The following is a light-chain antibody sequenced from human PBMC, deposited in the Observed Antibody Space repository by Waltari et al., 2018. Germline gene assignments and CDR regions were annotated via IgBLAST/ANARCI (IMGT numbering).Light chain of an antibody. Sequence: EMVLTQSPATLSLSPGERATLSCGASQSVNSNFLAWYQQRPGLAPRLLIYDASIRATGIPDRFSGSGSGTDFTLTISRLEPEDFAVYYCQQYGSSPRTFGQGTNLEIK. CDR1: QSVNSNF. CDR3: QQYGSSPRT. J-gene: IGKJ2*02. CDR2: DAS. V-gene: IGKV3D-20*01.